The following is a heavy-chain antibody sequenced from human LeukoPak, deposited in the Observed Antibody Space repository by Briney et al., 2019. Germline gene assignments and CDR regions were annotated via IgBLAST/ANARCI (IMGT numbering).Heavy chain of an antibody. V-gene: IGHV3-33*01. Sequence: GRSLRLSCAASGFTFSSYGMHWVRQAPGKGLEWVAILWYDGSTKYYADSVKGRFTISRDNSKNTLYLQMNSLRAEDTAVYYCATEPSWYGDYWGQGTLVTVSS. J-gene: IGHJ4*02. D-gene: IGHD6-13*01. CDR1: GFTFSSYG. CDR3: ATEPSWYGDY. CDR2: LWYDGSTK.